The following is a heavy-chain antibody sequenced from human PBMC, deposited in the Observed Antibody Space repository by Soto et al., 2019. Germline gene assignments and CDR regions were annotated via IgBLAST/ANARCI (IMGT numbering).Heavy chain of an antibody. J-gene: IGHJ3*02. V-gene: IGHV4-59*01. Sequence: PSETLSLTCTVSGGSISSYYWSWIRQPPGKGLEWIGYIYYSGSTNYNPSLKSRVTISVDTSKNQFSLKLSSVTAADTAVYYCARLLYYYDSSGSRRRYAFDIWGQGTMGTVSS. CDR2: IYYSGST. CDR3: ARLLYYYDSSGSRRRYAFDI. D-gene: IGHD3-22*01. CDR1: GGSISSYY.